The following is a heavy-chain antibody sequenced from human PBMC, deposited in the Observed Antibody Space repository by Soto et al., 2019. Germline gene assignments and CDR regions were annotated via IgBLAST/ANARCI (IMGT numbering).Heavy chain of an antibody. J-gene: IGHJ4*02. CDR3: ARGPRWIVVVPAASNFDY. CDR2: VSHSGST. V-gene: IGHV4-34*01. D-gene: IGHD2-2*01. Sequence: PSETLSLTCAVYGRSFGGYCWTWIGQPPRKGLEWIGEVSHSGSTNYNPSLKSRCNISVDTSKTQFSLKLSSVTAADTAVYYCARGPRWIVVVPAASNFDYWGQGTLVTVSS. CDR1: GRSFGGYC.